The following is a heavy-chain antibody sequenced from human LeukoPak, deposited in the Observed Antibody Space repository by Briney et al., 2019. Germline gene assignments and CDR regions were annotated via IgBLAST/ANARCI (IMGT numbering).Heavy chain of an antibody. D-gene: IGHD3-22*01. Sequence: SETLSLTCTVSGGSVSGYYWRWIRQPPGKGLEWIGYIYYSGSPNYNPSLKSRVTISVDTSKNQFSLKLSSVTAADTAVYYCARRAPLHYYDSSGYYLDYWGQGTLVTVSS. CDR3: ARRAPLHYYDSSGYYLDY. CDR2: IYYSGSP. CDR1: GGSVSGYY. V-gene: IGHV4-59*08. J-gene: IGHJ4*02.